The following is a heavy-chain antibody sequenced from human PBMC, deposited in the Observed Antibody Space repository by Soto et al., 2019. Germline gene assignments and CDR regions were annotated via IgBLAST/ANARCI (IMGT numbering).Heavy chain of an antibody. CDR1: GFTFSTHA. V-gene: IGHV3-23*01. J-gene: IGHJ6*02. D-gene: IGHD7-27*01. CDR3: GRDWGADKCPCLDA. Sequence: EAQLSESGGDSVQPGGSLRLSCGASGFTFSTHAMSWVRRFPGKGLQWASAISGSGDRTYYADSVKGRFTISRDNSRKSYIRQRNGLVAENTAIYYWGRDWGADKCPCLDAWGPGPRSPSP. CDR2: ISGSGDRT.